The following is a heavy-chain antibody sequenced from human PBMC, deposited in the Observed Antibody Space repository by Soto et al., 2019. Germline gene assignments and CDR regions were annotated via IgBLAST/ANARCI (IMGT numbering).Heavy chain of an antibody. J-gene: IGHJ6*03. V-gene: IGHV3-23*01. CDR3: AKDRDVIVPAAMGGVYYYYYMDV. CDR2: IRGSGGNT. Sequence: EVQLLESGGGLVQPGGSLRLSCATSGFTFSSYAMNWVRQAPGKGLEWVSAIRGSGGNTYYANSVKGRFTISRDNSKNTMYLQLNSLRAEDTAVYYCAKDRDVIVPAAMGGVYYYYYMDVWGKGTTVTGSS. CDR1: GFTFSSYA. D-gene: IGHD2-2*01.